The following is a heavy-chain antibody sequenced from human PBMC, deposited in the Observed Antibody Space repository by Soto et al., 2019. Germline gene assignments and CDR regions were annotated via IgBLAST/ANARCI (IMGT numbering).Heavy chain of an antibody. CDR2: IHFSGET. D-gene: IGHD2-21*01. CDR1: GASIGRGGYY. J-gene: IGHJ4*02. CDR3: ARDQGGDLDY. V-gene: IGHV4-31*03. Sequence: QVQLQESGPGLMKPSQTLSLTCTVSGASIGRGGYYWTWNRQHPGKALEWMGHIHFSGETNYNPSLMGRLTMSIDTSTNQFSLNLAAVTAADTAMYYCARDQGGDLDYWGLGTLVTVSS.